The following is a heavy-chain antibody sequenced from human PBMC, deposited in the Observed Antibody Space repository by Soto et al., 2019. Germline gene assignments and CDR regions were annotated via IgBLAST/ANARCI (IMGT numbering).Heavy chain of an antibody. Sequence: ASVTVSCTASGYTFTSYGITWVRQAPGQGLEWMGWISTYNGNTKYAQKLQDRVTMTTDTSTSTAYMEMRSLRSDDTAIYYCAISSYTSGWNPSHYYGVDFWGQGTTVTVSS. V-gene: IGHV1-18*01. CDR3: AISSYTSGWNPSHYYGVDF. J-gene: IGHJ6*02. CDR2: ISTYNGNT. CDR1: GYTFTSYG. D-gene: IGHD6-19*01.